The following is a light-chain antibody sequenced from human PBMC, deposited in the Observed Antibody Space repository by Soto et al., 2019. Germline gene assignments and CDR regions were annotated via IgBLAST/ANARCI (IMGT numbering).Light chain of an antibody. Sequence: EIVMTQSPATLSVSPGERATLSCRSSESVSTNLAWYQQKPGQSPRLVINDVSTRATGVPARFSGSGSGTDFTLTISGLQSEDFALYFCQQYNNWPPTFGQGTKVEIK. V-gene: IGKV3-15*01. CDR2: DVS. CDR3: QQYNNWPPT. J-gene: IGKJ1*01. CDR1: ESVSTN.